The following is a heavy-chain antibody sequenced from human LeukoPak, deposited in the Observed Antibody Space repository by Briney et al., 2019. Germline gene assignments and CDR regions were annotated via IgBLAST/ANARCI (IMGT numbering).Heavy chain of an antibody. D-gene: IGHD5-18*01. J-gene: IGHJ4*02. CDR1: GFTFSSYW. CDR2: IKQDGSEK. CDR3: ARNPRLERGYPPVALDY. V-gene: IGHV3-7*01. Sequence: GGSLRLSCAASGFTFSSYWMSWVRQAPGKGLEWVANIKQDGSEKYYVDSVKGRFTISRDNAKNSLYLQMNSLRAEDTAVYYCARNPRLERGYPPVALDYWGQGTLVTVSS.